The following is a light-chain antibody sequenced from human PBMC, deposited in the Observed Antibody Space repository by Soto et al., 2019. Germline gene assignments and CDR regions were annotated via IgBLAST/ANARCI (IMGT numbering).Light chain of an antibody. Sequence: QSVLTQPRSVSGSPGQSVTISCTGTGSDVGGYNYVSWYQHHPGKAPKLMIYDVSKRPSGVPDRFSGSKADNTASLTISWLQAEDEADYFCGSYAANTRVFGGGPKLTVL. CDR1: GSDVGGYNY. J-gene: IGLJ3*02. V-gene: IGLV2-11*01. CDR3: GSYAANTRV. CDR2: DVS.